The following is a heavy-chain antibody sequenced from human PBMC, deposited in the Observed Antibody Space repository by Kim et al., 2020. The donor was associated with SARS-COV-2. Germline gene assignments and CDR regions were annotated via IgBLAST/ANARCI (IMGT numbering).Heavy chain of an antibody. V-gene: IGHV4-59*08. CDR3: ARHAGGRGTRDNHFDY. J-gene: IGHJ4*02. D-gene: IGHD2-15*01. Sequence: SLKSRVTISVDTSKNQFSLKLSSVTAADTAVYYCARHAGGRGTRDNHFDYWGQGTLVTVSS.